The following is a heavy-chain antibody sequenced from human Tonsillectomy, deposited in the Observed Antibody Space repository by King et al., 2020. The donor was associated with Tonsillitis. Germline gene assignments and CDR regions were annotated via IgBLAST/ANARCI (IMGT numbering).Heavy chain of an antibody. D-gene: IGHD6-13*01. Sequence: VQLVESGGGLVQPGGSLRLSCAASGFTFSSSAMSWVRQAPGKGLEWVSGISGSGGSTYYADSVKGRFTISRDNSKNTLYLQMNSLRAEDTAVYYCAKSPSSSWYLDYWGQGTLVTVSS. CDR1: GFTFSSSA. V-gene: IGHV3-23*04. CDR2: ISGSGGST. J-gene: IGHJ4*02. CDR3: AKSPSSSWYLDY.